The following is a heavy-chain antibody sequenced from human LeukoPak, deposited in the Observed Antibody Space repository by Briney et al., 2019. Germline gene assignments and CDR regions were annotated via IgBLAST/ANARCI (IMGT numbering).Heavy chain of an antibody. CDR3: ARDSLHYDTLTGYYRAFDY. CDR2: ISGSGGST. Sequence: PGGSLRLSCAASGFTFSSYGMSWVRQAPGKGLEWVSAISGSGGSTYYADSVKGRFTISRDNSKNTLYLQMNSLRAEDTAVYYCARDSLHYDTLTGYYRAFDYWGQGTLVIVSS. CDR1: GFTFSSYG. D-gene: IGHD3-9*01. V-gene: IGHV3-23*01. J-gene: IGHJ4*02.